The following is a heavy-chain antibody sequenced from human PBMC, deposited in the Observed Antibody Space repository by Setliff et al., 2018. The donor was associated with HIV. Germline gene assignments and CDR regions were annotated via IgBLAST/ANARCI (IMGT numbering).Heavy chain of an antibody. V-gene: IGHV3-53*05. Sequence: LRLSCAASGFTVSDNYMSWVRQAPGKGLEWVSVIYRDGATYYADSVKGRFTISRDNSKNTLYVQMNSLRADDTGIYYCVRDLTTIVTRKVFDIWGQGTMVTVSS. J-gene: IGHJ3*02. CDR3: VRDLTTIVTRKVFDI. CDR2: IYRDGAT. CDR1: GFTVSDNY. D-gene: IGHD4-4*01.